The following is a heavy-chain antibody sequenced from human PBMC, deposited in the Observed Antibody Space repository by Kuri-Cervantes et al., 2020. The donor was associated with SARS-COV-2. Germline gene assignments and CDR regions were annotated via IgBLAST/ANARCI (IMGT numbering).Heavy chain of an antibody. V-gene: IGHV4-34*01. Sequence: SQTLSLTCAVYGGSFSGYYWSWIRQPPGKGLEWIGEINHSGSTNYNPSLKSRVTIPVDTSKNQFSLKLSSVTAADTAVYYCARDGLLRFLEWLFMYYFDYWGQGTLVTVSS. CDR3: ARDGLLRFLEWLFMYYFDY. J-gene: IGHJ4*02. CDR2: INHSGST. CDR1: GGSFSGYY. D-gene: IGHD3-3*01.